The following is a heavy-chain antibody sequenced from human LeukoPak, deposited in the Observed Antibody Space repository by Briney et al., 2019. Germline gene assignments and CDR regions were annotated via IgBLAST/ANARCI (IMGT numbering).Heavy chain of an antibody. CDR3: ARSRSGIRYFDWLLPYYFDY. J-gene: IGHJ4*02. Sequence: GASVKVSCKASGYTHTSYDINWVRQATGQGREWMGWMNPNSGNTGCAQKFQGIVTMTRNTSISTAYMELSSLRSEDTAVYYCARSRSGIRYFDWLLPYYFDYWGQGTLVTVSS. CDR1: GYTHTSYD. D-gene: IGHD3-9*01. V-gene: IGHV1-8*01. CDR2: MNPNSGNT.